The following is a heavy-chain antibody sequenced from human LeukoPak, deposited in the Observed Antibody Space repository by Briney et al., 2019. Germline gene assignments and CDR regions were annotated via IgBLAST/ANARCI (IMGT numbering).Heavy chain of an antibody. CDR2: INASGGST. CDR1: GYRFTSYY. V-gene: IGHV1-46*01. D-gene: IGHD6-13*01. J-gene: IGHJ5*02. CDR3: ARDLIAAAGTTWFDP. Sequence: ASVKVSCKASGYRFTSYYTHWVRQAPGQGPEWMGIINASGGSTTYAQKFQGRVTMTRDTSTSTVYMELSSLRSEDTAVYYCARDLIAAAGTTWFDPWGQGTLVTVSS.